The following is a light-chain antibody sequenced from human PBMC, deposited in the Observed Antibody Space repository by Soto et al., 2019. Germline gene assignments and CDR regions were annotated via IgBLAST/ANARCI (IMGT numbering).Light chain of an antibody. J-gene: IGLJ6*01. V-gene: IGLV6-57*02. CDR2: EDN. CDR3: QSYDSSNRV. CDR1: SGSIASNY. Sequence: NFMLTQPHSVSASPGKTVTISCTGSSGSIASNYVQWYQQRPGSAPTTVIYEDNQRPSGVPDRFSGSIDSSSNSASLTISGLKTEDEADYYCQSYDSSNRVFGSGTQLTVL.